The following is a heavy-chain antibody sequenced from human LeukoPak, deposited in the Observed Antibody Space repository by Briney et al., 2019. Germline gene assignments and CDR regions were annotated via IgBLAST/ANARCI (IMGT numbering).Heavy chain of an antibody. D-gene: IGHD3-10*01. CDR3: ARAMVEYHYGMDV. CDR2: TNPDSGVT. V-gene: IGHV1-2*02. Sequence: ATVKVSCKASGYTFSDYYMHWVRQAPGQGLEWMGWTNPDSGVTNHAQKFEGRVTMTRDTSISTVYMELSRLRSDDTAVYYCARAMVEYHYGMDVWGQGTTVTVSS. CDR1: GYTFSDYY. J-gene: IGHJ6*02.